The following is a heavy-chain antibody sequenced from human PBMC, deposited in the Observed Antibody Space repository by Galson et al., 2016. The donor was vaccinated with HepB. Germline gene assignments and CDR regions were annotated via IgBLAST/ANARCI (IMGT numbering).Heavy chain of an antibody. J-gene: IGHJ4*02. Sequence: LRLSCAASGFTFSSYAMSWVRQAPGKGLEWVSGISSSGDSTYYADSVKGRFAISRDNNKNTVYLQMDSLRPEDTAVYYCAGGRSGAFGYWGQGTLVTVSS. D-gene: IGHD3-10*01. V-gene: IGHV3-23*01. CDR3: AGGRSGAFGY. CDR2: ISSSGDST. CDR1: GFTFSSYA.